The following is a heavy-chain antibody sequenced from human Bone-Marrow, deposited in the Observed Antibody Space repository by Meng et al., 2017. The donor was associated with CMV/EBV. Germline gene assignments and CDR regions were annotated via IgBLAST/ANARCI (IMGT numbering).Heavy chain of an antibody. D-gene: IGHD6-6*01. Sequence: GGSLRLSCAASGFTFSSYAMHWVRQAPGKGLEWVAVISYDGSNIYYADSVKGRFTISRDNSKNTLYLQMNSLRAEDTAVYYCARDASSSSFTPYYYYGMDVWGQGTTVTVSS. CDR3: ARDASSSSFTPYYYYGMDV. J-gene: IGHJ6*02. V-gene: IGHV3-30-3*01. CDR1: GFTFSSYA. CDR2: ISYDGSNI.